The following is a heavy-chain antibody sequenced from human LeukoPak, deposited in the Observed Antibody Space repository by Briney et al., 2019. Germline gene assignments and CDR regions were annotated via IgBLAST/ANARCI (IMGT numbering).Heavy chain of an antibody. D-gene: IGHD5-18*01. V-gene: IGHV3-30-3*01. J-gene: IGHJ5*02. CDR3: ARDRGAADTAMFHNWFDP. CDR2: ISYDGSNK. CDR1: GFTFSSYA. Sequence: GGSLRLSCAASGFTFSSYAMHWVRQAPGKGLEWVAVISYDGSNKYYADSVKGRFTISRDNSKNTLYLQMSSLRAEDTAVYYCARDRGAADTAMFHNWFDPWGQGTLVTVSS.